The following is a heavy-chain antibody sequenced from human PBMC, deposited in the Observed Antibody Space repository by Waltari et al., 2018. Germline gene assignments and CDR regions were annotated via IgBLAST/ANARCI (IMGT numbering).Heavy chain of an antibody. D-gene: IGHD6-19*01. J-gene: IGHJ4*02. CDR3: ARLYSRGWYPIDY. V-gene: IGHV5-51*01. Sequence: EVQLVQSGAEVKKPGESLKISCKGSGYSFTNYWIGWVRQMPGKGLEWMGIIDPGDSDTSYSPSFQGQVTLSADKSLSTAYLQWSSLKASDTAMYYWARLYSRGWYPIDYWGQGTLVTVSS. CDR1: GYSFTNYW. CDR2: IDPGDSDT.